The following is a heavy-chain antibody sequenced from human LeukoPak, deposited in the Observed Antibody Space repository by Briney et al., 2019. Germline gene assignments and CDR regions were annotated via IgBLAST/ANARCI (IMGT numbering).Heavy chain of an antibody. V-gene: IGHV3-64D*06. D-gene: IGHD5-18*01. J-gene: IGHJ4*02. CDR3: VPTRGYSYGSDFDY. CDR2: ISSNGGST. Sequence: AGGSLRLSCAASGFTFSSYAMHWVRQAPGKGLEYVSAISSNGGSTYYADSVKGRFTISRDNSKNTLYLQMSSLRAEDTAVYYCVPTRGYSYGSDFDYWGQGTLVTVSS. CDR1: GFTFSSYA.